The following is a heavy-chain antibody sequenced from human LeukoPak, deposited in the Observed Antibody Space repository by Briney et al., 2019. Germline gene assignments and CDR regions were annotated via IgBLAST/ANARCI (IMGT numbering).Heavy chain of an antibody. CDR1: GFTFSSYA. D-gene: IGHD3-22*01. CDR3: AKHYYDSSGTPRYFDY. Sequence: GGSLRLSCAASGFTFSSYAMSWVRQAPGKGLEWVSAIGGTNGRTYYADSVKGRFTISRDNSKNTLYLQMNSLRDQDTAVYYCAKHYYDSSGTPRYFDYWGQGTLVTVSS. CDR2: IGGTNGRT. J-gene: IGHJ4*02. V-gene: IGHV3-23*01.